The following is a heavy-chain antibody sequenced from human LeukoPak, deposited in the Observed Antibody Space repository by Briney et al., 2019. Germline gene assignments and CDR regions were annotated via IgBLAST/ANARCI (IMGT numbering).Heavy chain of an antibody. D-gene: IGHD3-9*01. V-gene: IGHV3-7*01. CDR1: GFSFSSYT. CDR2: MKEDGSDI. CDR3: ARGGARYLDS. J-gene: IGHJ4*02. Sequence: GGSLRLSCVASGFSFSSYTMSWVRQAPGKGLEWVAKMKEDGSDIHYVDSVKGRFTICKDNAKNSLCLQMSSLRVEDTAVYYCARGGARYLDSWGQGILVTVSS.